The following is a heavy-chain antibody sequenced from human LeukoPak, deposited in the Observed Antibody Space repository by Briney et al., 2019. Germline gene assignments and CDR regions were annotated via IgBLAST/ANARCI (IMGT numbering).Heavy chain of an antibody. CDR3: AKDRAFQAAGVTDY. CDR1: GFTFSSYA. D-gene: IGHD3-10*01. V-gene: IGHV3-30*18. Sequence: GGSLRLSCAASGFTFSSYAMSWVRQAPGKGLEWVAVISNDGSKKLYGDPVKGRFTISRDDSKNTLYLQMNSLKIEDTAVYYCAKDRAFQAAGVTDYWGQGTLVTVSS. J-gene: IGHJ4*02. CDR2: ISNDGSKK.